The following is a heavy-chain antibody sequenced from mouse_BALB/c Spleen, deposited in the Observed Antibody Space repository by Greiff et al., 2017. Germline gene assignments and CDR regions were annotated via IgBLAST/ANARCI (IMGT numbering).Heavy chain of an antibody. D-gene: IGHD1-1*01. Sequence: EVKLLESGPGLVKPSQSLSLTCTVTGYSITSDYAWNWIRQFPGNKLEWMGYISYSGSTSYNPSLKSRISITRDTSKNQFFLQLNSVTTEDTATYYCARYGSSYDYAMDYWGQGTSVTVSS. V-gene: IGHV3-2*02. CDR1: GYSITSDYA. J-gene: IGHJ4*01. CDR2: ISYSGST. CDR3: ARYGSSYDYAMDY.